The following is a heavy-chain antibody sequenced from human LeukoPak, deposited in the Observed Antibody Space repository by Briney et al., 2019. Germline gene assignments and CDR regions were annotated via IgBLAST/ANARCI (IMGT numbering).Heavy chain of an antibody. Sequence: GSMRLSCAASGLAFGAYKMHWVRQAPRKGLVWVSRISTDGYTTDYADFVQGRFTASRDNTKNTWSLEMNSLRAEDTAVYYCVVGGSPGYWGQGTLVTVSS. J-gene: IGHJ4*02. CDR1: GLAFGAYK. V-gene: IGHV3-74*01. D-gene: IGHD2-15*01. CDR3: VVGGSPGY. CDR2: ISTDGYTT.